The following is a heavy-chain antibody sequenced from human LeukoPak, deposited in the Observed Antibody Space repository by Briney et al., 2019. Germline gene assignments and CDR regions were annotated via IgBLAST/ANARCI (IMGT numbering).Heavy chain of an antibody. J-gene: IGHJ5*02. CDR1: GGSISSGGYY. V-gene: IGHV4-31*03. CDR3: ASIYSNYARWFDP. D-gene: IGHD4-11*01. Sequence: PSETLSPTCTVSGGSISSGGYYWSWIRQHPGKGLEWIGYIYYSGSTYYNPSLKSRVTISVDTSKNQFSLKLSSVTAADTAVYYCASIYSNYARWFDPWGQGTLVTVSS. CDR2: IYYSGST.